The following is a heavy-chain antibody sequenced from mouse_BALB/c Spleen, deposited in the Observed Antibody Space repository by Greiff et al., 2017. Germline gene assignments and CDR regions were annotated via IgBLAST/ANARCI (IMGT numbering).Heavy chain of an antibody. Sequence: EVHLVESGGDLVKPGGSLKLSCAASGFTFSSYGMSWVRQTPDKRLELVATINSNGGSTYYPDSVKGRFTISRDNAKNTLYLQMSSLKSEDTAMYYCARDDYGYDAMDYWGQGTSVTVSS. CDR3: ARDDYGYDAMDY. D-gene: IGHD1-1*02. CDR1: GFTFSSYG. CDR2: INSNGGST. V-gene: IGHV5-6-3*01. J-gene: IGHJ4*01.